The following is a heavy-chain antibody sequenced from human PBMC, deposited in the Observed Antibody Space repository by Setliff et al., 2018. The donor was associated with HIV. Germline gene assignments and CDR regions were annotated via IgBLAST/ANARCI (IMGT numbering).Heavy chain of an antibody. J-gene: IGHJ4*02. CDR1: GYTFTNYD. V-gene: IGHV1-8*02. D-gene: IGHD3-9*01. Sequence: ASVKVSCKPSGYTFTNYDISWVRQAAGQGLEWMGWMNPDSRNTGYAQRFEGSVTMTWDTSISTAYMELNNVKFEDTAVYYCAKDHGPHLRYFEWLLWGLSRFDYWGQGTLVTVSS. CDR3: AKDHGPHLRYFEWLLWGLSRFDY. CDR2: MNPDSRNT.